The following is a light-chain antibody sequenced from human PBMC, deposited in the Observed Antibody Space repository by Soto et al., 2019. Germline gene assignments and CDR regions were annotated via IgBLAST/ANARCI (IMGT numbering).Light chain of an antibody. CDR1: NIGSKS. V-gene: IGLV3-21*02. CDR2: DDG. J-gene: IGLJ1*01. CDR3: QVWDSSSDHREV. Sequence: LTQPPSVPVAPGQTARITCGGNNIGSKSVHWYQQKPGQAPVLVIYDDGDRPSGIPERFSGSNSGNTATLTISRVEAGDEADYFCQVWDSSSDHREVFGNGTKVTVL.